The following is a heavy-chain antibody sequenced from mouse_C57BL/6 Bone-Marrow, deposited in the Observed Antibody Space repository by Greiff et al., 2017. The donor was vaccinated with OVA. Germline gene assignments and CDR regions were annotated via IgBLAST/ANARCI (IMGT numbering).Heavy chain of an antibody. CDR1: GFTFSSYG. V-gene: IGHV5-6*01. Sequence: EVQLVESGGDLVKPGGSLKLSCAASGFTFSSYGMSWVRQTPDKRLEWVATISSGGSYTYYPDSVKGRFTISRDNAKNTLYLQMSSLKSEDTAMYYCARYYYSNWYFDVWGTGTTVTVSS. J-gene: IGHJ1*03. CDR2: ISSGGSYT. CDR3: ARYYYSNWYFDV. D-gene: IGHD2-5*01.